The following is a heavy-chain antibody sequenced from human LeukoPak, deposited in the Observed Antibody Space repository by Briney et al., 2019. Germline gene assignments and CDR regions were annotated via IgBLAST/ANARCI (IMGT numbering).Heavy chain of an antibody. Sequence: HPGGSLRLSCAASGFTFSSYAMHWVRQAPGKGLEWVAVISYDGSNKYYADSVKGRFTISRDNSKNTLYLQMNSLRAEDTAVYYCAKDKGREGDYWGQGNLVTVSS. CDR2: ISYDGSNK. CDR3: AKDKGREGDY. V-gene: IGHV3-30-3*01. CDR1: GFTFSSYA. J-gene: IGHJ4*02.